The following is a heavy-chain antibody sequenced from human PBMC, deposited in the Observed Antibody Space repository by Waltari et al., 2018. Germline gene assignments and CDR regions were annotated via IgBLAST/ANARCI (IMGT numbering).Heavy chain of an antibody. CDR1: GFTFSSYA. CDR2: ISGSGGST. D-gene: IGHD3-3*01. Sequence: EVQLLESGGGLVQPGGSLRLSCAASGFTFSSYAMSWVRQAPGKGLEWVSAISGSGGSTYYADSVKGRFTISRDNSKNTLYLQMNSLRAEDTAVYYCAKDRIDFWSGYNDAFDIWGQGTMVTVSS. CDR3: AKDRIDFWSGYNDAFDI. V-gene: IGHV3-23*01. J-gene: IGHJ3*02.